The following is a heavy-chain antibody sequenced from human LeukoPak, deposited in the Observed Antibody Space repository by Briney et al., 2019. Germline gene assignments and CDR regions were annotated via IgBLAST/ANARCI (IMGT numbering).Heavy chain of an antibody. CDR3: ARGTYYYDSSFGY. Sequence: PSETLSLTCTVSGDSITSYFWSWIRQPPGKGLEWIGYIYYSGSSNYNPSLKSRVTISVDTSKNQFSLKLSSVTAADTAVYYCARGTYYYDSSFGYWGQGTLVTVSS. J-gene: IGHJ4*02. V-gene: IGHV4-59*01. CDR1: GDSITSYF. D-gene: IGHD3-22*01. CDR2: IYYSGSS.